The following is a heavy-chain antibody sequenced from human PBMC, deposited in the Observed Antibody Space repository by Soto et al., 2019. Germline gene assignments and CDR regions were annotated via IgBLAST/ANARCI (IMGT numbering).Heavy chain of an antibody. J-gene: IGHJ6*02. Sequence: QSLSLTCAISGGSVASISAACNCIRPSPSRVLEWLGRTYYRSKWYNDYAVSVKSRITINPDTSKNQFSLQLNSVTPEDTAVYYCARQAAAGTDYYYYGMDVWGQGTTVTISS. D-gene: IGHD6-13*01. CDR3: ARQAAAGTDYYYYGMDV. CDR2: TYYRSKWYN. V-gene: IGHV6-1*01. CDR1: GGSVASISAA.